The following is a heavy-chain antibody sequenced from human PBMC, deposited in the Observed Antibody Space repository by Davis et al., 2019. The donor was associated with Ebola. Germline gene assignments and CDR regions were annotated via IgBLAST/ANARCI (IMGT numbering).Heavy chain of an antibody. J-gene: IGHJ4*02. D-gene: IGHD3-10*01. CDR3: ARVRGPSFFDY. CDR2: IKQDGSEK. V-gene: IGHV3-7*01. Sequence: GESLKISCAASGFTFSSYWMSWVRQAPGKGLEWVANIKQDGSEKYYVDSVKGRFTISRDNSKNTLYLQMGSLRAEDMAVYYCARVRGPSFFDYWGQGTLVTVSS. CDR1: GFTFSSYW.